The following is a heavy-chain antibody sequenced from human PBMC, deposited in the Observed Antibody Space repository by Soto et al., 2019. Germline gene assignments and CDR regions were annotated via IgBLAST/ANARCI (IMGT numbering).Heavy chain of an antibody. CDR1: GFTFSTYD. D-gene: IGHD3-9*01. CDR3: AKRQYFGWLPPSFDY. CDR2: ISGSGGST. Sequence: EVQLLESGGGLGKPGGSLRLSCAASGFTFSTYDMSWVRQAPGKGLEWVSTISGSGGSTNYADSVKGRFTVSRDNSKNTLYLQMNSLRAADTAIYYCAKRQYFGWLPPSFDYWGQGTLVTVSS. V-gene: IGHV3-23*01. J-gene: IGHJ4*02.